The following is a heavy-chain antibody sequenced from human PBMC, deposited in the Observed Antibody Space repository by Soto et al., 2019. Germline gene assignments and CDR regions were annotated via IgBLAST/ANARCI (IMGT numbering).Heavy chain of an antibody. CDR3: ARVADASGSYYIFDY. CDR2: MNPNSGNT. Sequence: QVQLVQSGAEVKKPGASVKVSCKASGYTFTGYYMHWVRQATGQGLEWMGWMNPNSGNTGYAQKLQGRVTMTRNTSISTAYMELSSLRSEDTAVYYCARVADASGSYYIFDYWGQGTLVTVSS. D-gene: IGHD3-10*01. J-gene: IGHJ4*02. CDR1: GYTFTGYY. V-gene: IGHV1-8*02.